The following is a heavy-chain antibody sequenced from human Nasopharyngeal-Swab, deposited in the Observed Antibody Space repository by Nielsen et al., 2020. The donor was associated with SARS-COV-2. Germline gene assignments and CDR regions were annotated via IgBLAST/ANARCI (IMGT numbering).Heavy chain of an antibody. Sequence: SETLSLTCSVSGDSMSGNYWTWIRQSPGEGLEWIGYVTHSGSTKYNPSLKSRVTVSETTSKGKFFLTLTSVTAEDTAVCYCARGRNSVGGFFDFWGQGIQVVVS. CDR3: ARGRNSVGGFFDF. D-gene: IGHD1-26*01. CDR2: VTHSGST. J-gene: IGHJ4*02. CDR1: GDSMSGNY. V-gene: IGHV4-59*01.